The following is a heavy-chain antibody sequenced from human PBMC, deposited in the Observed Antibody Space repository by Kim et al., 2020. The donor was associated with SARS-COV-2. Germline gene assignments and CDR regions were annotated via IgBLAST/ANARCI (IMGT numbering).Heavy chain of an antibody. CDR3: ARAGSSTSWGNWFDP. J-gene: IGHJ5*02. Sequence: GGSLRLSCAASGFTFSSYSMNWVRQAPGKGLEWVSSISSSSSYIYYADSVKDRFTISRDNAKNSLYLQMNSLRAEDTAGYYCARAGSSTSWGNWFDPWGQGTLVTVSS. D-gene: IGHD2-2*01. V-gene: IGHV3-21*01. CDR1: GFTFSSYS. CDR2: ISSSSSYI.